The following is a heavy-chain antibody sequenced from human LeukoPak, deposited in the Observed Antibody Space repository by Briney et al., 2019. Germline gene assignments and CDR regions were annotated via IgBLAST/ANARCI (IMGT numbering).Heavy chain of an antibody. Sequence: SETLSLTCTVSGGSISSHYWSWIRQPPGKGLEWIGYIYYSGSTNYNPSLKSRVTISVDTSKNQFSLKLSSVTAADTAVYYCARGRSGQAVFGVVISPYYYYYMDVWGKGTTVTVSS. J-gene: IGHJ6*03. V-gene: IGHV4-59*11. CDR1: GGSISSHY. CDR2: IYYSGST. D-gene: IGHD3-3*01. CDR3: ARGRSGQAVFGVVISPYYYYYMDV.